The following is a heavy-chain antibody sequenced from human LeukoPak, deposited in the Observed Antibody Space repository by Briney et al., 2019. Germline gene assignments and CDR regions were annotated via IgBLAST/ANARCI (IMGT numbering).Heavy chain of an antibody. J-gene: IGHJ3*02. D-gene: IGHD4-11*01. CDR2: ISYDGSNK. Sequence: GGSLRLSCAASGFTFSSYAMHWVRQAPGKGLEWVAVISYDGSNKYYADSVKGRFTISRDNSKNTLYLQMNSLRAEDTAVYYCAKAHLQGIDTWGQGTMVTVSS. CDR3: AKAHLQGIDT. CDR1: GFTFSSYA. V-gene: IGHV3-30-3*01.